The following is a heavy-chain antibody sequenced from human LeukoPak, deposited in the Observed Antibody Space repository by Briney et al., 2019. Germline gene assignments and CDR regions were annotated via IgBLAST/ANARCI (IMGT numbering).Heavy chain of an antibody. V-gene: IGHV3-30-3*01. CDR3: AREGILWFGELLYYGMDV. CDR1: GFTCSSYA. J-gene: IGHJ6*02. CDR2: ISYDGSNK. D-gene: IGHD3-10*01. Sequence: GGSLRLSCAASGFTCSSYAMHWVRQTPGKGLEWVAVISYDGSNKYYADSVKGRFTISRDNSKNTLYLQMNSLRAEDTAVYYCAREGILWFGELLYYGMDVWGQGTTVTVSS.